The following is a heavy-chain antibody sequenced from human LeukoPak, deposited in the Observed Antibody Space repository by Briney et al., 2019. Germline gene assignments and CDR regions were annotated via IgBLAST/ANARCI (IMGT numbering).Heavy chain of an antibody. Sequence: GASVKVSCKASGYTFTGYYMHWVRQAPGQGLEWMGWINPNSGGTNYAQKFQGRVTMTRDTSISTAYMELSRLRSDDTAVYYCAREYGDYVTGNAFDIWGQGTMVTVSS. J-gene: IGHJ3*02. CDR2: INPNSGGT. D-gene: IGHD4-17*01. V-gene: IGHV1-2*02. CDR1: GYTFTGYY. CDR3: AREYGDYVTGNAFDI.